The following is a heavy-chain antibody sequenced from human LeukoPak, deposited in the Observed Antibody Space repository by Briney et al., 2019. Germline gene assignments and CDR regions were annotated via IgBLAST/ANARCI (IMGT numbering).Heavy chain of an antibody. CDR1: GFTFDDYA. CDR2: ISWNSGSI. D-gene: IGHD3-16*01. J-gene: IGHJ6*02. V-gene: IGHV3-9*01. Sequence: GRSLRLSCAASGFTFDDYAMHWVRHAPGKGLEWVSGISWNSGSIGYADSVKGRFTISRDNAKNSLYLQMNSLRAEDTALYYCAKERGRRYSYYYYGMDVWGQGTTVTVSS. CDR3: AKERGRRYSYYYYGMDV.